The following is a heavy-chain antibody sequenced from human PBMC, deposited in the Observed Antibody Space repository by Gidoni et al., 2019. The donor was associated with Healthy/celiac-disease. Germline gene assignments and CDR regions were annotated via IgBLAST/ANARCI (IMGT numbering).Heavy chain of an antibody. CDR1: GFTCEDYA. J-gene: IGHJ5*02. CDR2: ISWNSGSI. D-gene: IGHD6-6*01. CDR3: AKDRRYSSSSGAFDP. Sequence: EVQLVESGGGLVQPGRSLRLACAASGFTCEDYAMHWVRQAPGKGLEWVSGISWNSGSIDYADSVKGRFTISRDNAKNSLYLQMNSLRAEDTALYYCAKDRRYSSSSGAFDPWGQGTLVTVSS. V-gene: IGHV3-9*01.